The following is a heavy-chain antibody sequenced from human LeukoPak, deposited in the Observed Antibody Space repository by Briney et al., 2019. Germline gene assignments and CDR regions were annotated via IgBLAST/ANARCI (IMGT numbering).Heavy chain of an antibody. V-gene: IGHV3-30*18. Sequence: PRGSLRLSCAASGFTFSSYGMHWVRQAPGKGLEWVAVISYDGSNKYYADSVKGRFTISRDNSKNTLYLQMNSLRAEDTAVYYCAKSRGRDYYYYYGMDVWGQGTTVTVSS. CDR2: ISYDGSNK. D-gene: IGHD1-26*01. CDR3: AKSRGRDYYYYYGMDV. J-gene: IGHJ6*02. CDR1: GFTFSSYG.